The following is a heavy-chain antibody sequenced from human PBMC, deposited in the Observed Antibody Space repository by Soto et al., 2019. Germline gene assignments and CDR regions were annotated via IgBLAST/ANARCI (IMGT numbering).Heavy chain of an antibody. Sequence: PSETLSLTCTVSGGSISSSSYYWGWIRQPPGKGLEWIGSIYYSGSTYYNPSLKSRVTISVDTSKNQFSLKLSSVTAADTAVYYCASFWVATINYFDYWGQGTLVTAPQ. J-gene: IGHJ4*02. D-gene: IGHD5-12*01. CDR3: ASFWVATINYFDY. V-gene: IGHV4-39*01. CDR1: GGSISSSSYY. CDR2: IYYSGST.